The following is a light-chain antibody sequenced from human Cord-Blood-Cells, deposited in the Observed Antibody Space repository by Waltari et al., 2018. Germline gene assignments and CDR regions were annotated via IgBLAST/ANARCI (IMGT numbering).Light chain of an antibody. Sequence: IVMTQSPYSLAVSLGERATINCKSSPSVFYSSNNKHYLAWYQQKPGQPPKLLIYWAYTRESGVPDRFSGSGSGTDFTLTISSLQAEDVAVYYCQQYYSTPITFGQGTRLEIK. CDR2: WAY. V-gene: IGKV4-1*01. CDR3: QQYYSTPIT. CDR1: PSVFYSSNNKHY. J-gene: IGKJ5*01.